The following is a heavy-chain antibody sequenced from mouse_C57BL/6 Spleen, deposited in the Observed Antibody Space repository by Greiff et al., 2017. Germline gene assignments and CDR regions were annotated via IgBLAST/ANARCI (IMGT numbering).Heavy chain of an antibody. CDR3: ARYSIYYGFAY. CDR1: GYTFTSYW. Sequence: VQLQQPGAELVRPGSSVKLSCKASGYTFTSYWMHWVKQRPIQGLEWIGNIDPSDSETHYNQKFKDKATLTVDKSSSTAYMQLSSLTSEDSAVYDCARYSIYYGFAYWGQGTLVTVSA. V-gene: IGHV1-52*01. J-gene: IGHJ3*01. CDR2: IDPSDSET. D-gene: IGHD2-1*01.